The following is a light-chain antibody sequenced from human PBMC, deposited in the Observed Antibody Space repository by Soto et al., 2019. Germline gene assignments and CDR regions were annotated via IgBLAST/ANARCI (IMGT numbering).Light chain of an antibody. Sequence: QSVLTQPAFVSGSPGQSITISCTGTSSDVGSYNLVSWFQQLPGKVAKLMIYQLSNRPLGVSSRFSGSKSGKAASLAISRLQAEDAADYYCSSYTRRSTVNVFGNGRMVT. CDR3: SSYTRRSTVNV. CDR2: QLS. CDR1: SSDVGSYNL. J-gene: IGLJ1*01. V-gene: IGLV2-14*02.